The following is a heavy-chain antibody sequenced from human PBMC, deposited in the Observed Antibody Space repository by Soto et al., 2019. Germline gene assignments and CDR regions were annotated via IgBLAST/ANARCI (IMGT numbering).Heavy chain of an antibody. D-gene: IGHD1-1*01. J-gene: IGHJ4*02. CDR1: GYAFTTYG. V-gene: IGHV1-18*01. Sequence: QVHLVQSGAEVKKPGASVKVSCKGSGYAFTTYGITWVRQAPGQGLEWMGWISAHNGNTNYAQKLQGRVTVTRDTSTSTAYMELSSLGSDDTAVYYCARGRYGDYWGQGALVTVSS. CDR3: ARGRYGDY. CDR2: ISAHNGNT.